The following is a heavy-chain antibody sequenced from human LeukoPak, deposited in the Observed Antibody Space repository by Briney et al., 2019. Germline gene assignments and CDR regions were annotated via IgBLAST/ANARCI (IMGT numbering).Heavy chain of an antibody. D-gene: IGHD6-19*01. J-gene: IGHJ4*02. V-gene: IGHV3-9*01. Sequence: GGSLRLSCAGSGFIFNDYAMHWVRQPPGKGLEWVSGISWNSGTIDYADSVRGRFTISRDNAKNSLYLQVDSLRVEDTAFYYCAKDNRRHYTSGPNPDSLHWGQGALVTVSS. CDR3: AKDNRRHYTSGPNPDSLH. CDR2: ISWNSGTI. CDR1: GFIFNDYA.